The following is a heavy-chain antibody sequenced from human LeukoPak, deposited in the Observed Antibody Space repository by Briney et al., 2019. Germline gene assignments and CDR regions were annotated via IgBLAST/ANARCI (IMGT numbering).Heavy chain of an antibody. CDR1: GGSISSGSYY. CDR3: ARGDYSSSLYFQH. CDR2: IYTSGST. J-gene: IGHJ1*01. Sequence: SETLSLTCTVSGGSISSGSYYWSWIRQPAGKGLEWIGRIYTSGSTNYNPSLKSRVTISVDTSKNQFSLKLSSVTAADTAVYYCARGDYSSSLYFQHWGQGTLVTVSS. V-gene: IGHV4-61*02. D-gene: IGHD6-13*01.